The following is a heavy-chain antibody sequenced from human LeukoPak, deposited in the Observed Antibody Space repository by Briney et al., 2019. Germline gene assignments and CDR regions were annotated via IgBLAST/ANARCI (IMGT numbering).Heavy chain of an antibody. Sequence: PGGSLRLSCAASGFSVSTNYMSWVRQAPGKGLEWVSVIYRIGSIFYADSVKGRFTISKDNSNNTVYLEINSLRSEDTAVYYCARPLERRLIHYFDFWGPGTLVTVSS. J-gene: IGHJ4*02. CDR2: IYRIGSI. D-gene: IGHD6-25*01. CDR3: ARPLERRLIHYFDF. V-gene: IGHV3-66*03. CDR1: GFSVSTNY.